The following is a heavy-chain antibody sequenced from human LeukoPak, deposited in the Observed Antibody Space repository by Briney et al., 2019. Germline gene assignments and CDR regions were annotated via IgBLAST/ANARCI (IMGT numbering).Heavy chain of an antibody. CDR2: INPNSGGT. CDR1: GYTFTGYY. Sequence: GASVKVSCKASGYTFTGYYMHWVRQAPGQGLEWMGRINPNSGGTNYAQKFQGRVTMTRDTSISTAYMELSRLRSDDTAVYYCARVGRRYYDSSGYSYDYWGQGTLVTVSS. D-gene: IGHD3-22*01. V-gene: IGHV1-2*06. J-gene: IGHJ4*02. CDR3: ARVGRRYYDSSGYSYDY.